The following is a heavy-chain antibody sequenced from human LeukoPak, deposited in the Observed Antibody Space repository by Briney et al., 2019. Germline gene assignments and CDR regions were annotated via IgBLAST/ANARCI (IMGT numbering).Heavy chain of an antibody. CDR1: GFTFSSYA. CDR3: ARAPAPSWIWFGELSHFDY. CDR2: ISYDGSNK. J-gene: IGHJ4*02. Sequence: GGSLRLSCAASGFTFSSYAMHWVRQAPGKGLEWVAVISYDGSNKYYADSVKGRFTISRDNSKNTLYLQMNSLRAEDTAVYYCARAPAPSWIWFGELSHFDYWGQGTLVTVSS. D-gene: IGHD3-10*01. V-gene: IGHV3-30*04.